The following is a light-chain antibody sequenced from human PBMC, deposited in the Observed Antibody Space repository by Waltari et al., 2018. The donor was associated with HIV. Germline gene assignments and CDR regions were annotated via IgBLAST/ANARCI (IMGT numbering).Light chain of an antibody. CDR3: SSYISSATPE. Sequence: QSALTQPASVSGSPGQSISISCTGTSSDLGNYYVSWYQHHPGKAPKVIIYEVSNRPSGVSNRFSGSKSGNTASLTISGLLPEDEAYYFCSSYISSATPEFGGGTRLTVL. CDR2: EVS. J-gene: IGLJ3*02. CDR1: SSDLGNYY. V-gene: IGLV2-14*01.